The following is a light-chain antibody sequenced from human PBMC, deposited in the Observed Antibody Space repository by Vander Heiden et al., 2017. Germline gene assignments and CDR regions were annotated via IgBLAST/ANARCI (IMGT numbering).Light chain of an antibody. CDR3: QAWDSSTVWV. CDR2: QDS. Sequence: SYELTQPPSVSVSPGQTASITCSGDKLGDKYACWYQQKPGQSPVLVIYQDSKRPSGIPERFSGSNSGNTATLTISGTQAMDEADDYCQAWDSSTVWVFGGGTKLTVL. V-gene: IGLV3-1*01. CDR1: KLGDKY. J-gene: IGLJ3*02.